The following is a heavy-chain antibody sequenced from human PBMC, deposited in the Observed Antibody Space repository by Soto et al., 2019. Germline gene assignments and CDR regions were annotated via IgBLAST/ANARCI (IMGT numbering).Heavy chain of an antibody. V-gene: IGHV1-18*01. CDR1: GYTFPSYG. Sequence: ASVKGSCKASGYTFPSYGISWVRQAPGQGLEWMGWISAYNGNTNYAQKLQGRVTMTTDTSTSTAYMELRSLRSDDTAVYYCAREFVVVPAAIPVAPYYYYYYMDVWGKGTTVTVSS. CDR3: AREFVVVPAAIPVAPYYYYYYMDV. CDR2: ISAYNGNT. D-gene: IGHD2-2*02. J-gene: IGHJ6*03.